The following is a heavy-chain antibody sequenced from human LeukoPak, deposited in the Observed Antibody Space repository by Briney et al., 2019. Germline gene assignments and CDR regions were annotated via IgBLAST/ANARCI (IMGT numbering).Heavy chain of an antibody. V-gene: IGHV4-59*08. CDR3: ARGPDNWNSFFDY. J-gene: IGHJ4*02. Sequence: SETLSLTCTVSGGSLSTYYWSWIRQPPGKGLEWIGYIDYSGSTKYNPSLKSRVTISVDTSKNQLSLNLSSVTAADTAVYYCARGPDNWNSFFDYWGQGTLVTVSS. CDR2: IDYSGST. CDR1: GGSLSTYY. D-gene: IGHD1-20*01.